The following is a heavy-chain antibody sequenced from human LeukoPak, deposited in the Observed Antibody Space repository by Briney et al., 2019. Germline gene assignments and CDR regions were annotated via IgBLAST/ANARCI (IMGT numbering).Heavy chain of an antibody. Sequence: SETLSLTCSVSDYSISSGYYWGWIRQPPGKGLEWIGSMEWIGSIYHSGSAYYNPSLKSRVTISVDTSKNQFSLKLSSVTAADTAVYYCARALPHVVLEWLSHNWFDPWGQGTLVTVSS. CDR1: DYSISSGYY. V-gene: IGHV4-38-2*02. CDR3: ARALPHVVLEWLSHNWFDP. CDR2: IYHSGSA. J-gene: IGHJ5*02. D-gene: IGHD3-3*01.